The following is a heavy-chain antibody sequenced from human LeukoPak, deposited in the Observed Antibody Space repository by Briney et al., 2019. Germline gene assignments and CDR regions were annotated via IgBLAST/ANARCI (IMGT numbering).Heavy chain of an antibody. CDR1: GFTFSDYY. Sequence: GMSLRLSCAASGFTFSDYYMSWVRQAPGKGLEWVSYISGGGSIIYYADSVKGRFTISRDNAKNSLYLQMNSLRAEDTAVYYCARSDGYYYFYYCMDVWGKGATVTISS. D-gene: IGHD2-21*02. CDR2: ISGGGSII. CDR3: ARSDGYYYFYYCMDV. V-gene: IGHV3-11*01. J-gene: IGHJ6*03.